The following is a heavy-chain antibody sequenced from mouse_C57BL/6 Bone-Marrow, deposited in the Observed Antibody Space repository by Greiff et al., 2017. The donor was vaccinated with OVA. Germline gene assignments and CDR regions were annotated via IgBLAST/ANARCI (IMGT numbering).Heavy chain of an antibody. D-gene: IGHD1-1*01. CDR1: GFTFSDYY. CDR2: INYDGSST. V-gene: IGHV5-16*01. Sequence: EVKLQESEGGLVQPGSSMKLSCTASGFTFSDYYMAWVRQVPEKGLEWVANINYDGSSTYYLDSLKSRFIISRDNAKNILYLQMSSLKSEDTATYYCARDRDYGSSLWYFDVWGTGTTVTVSS. J-gene: IGHJ1*03. CDR3: ARDRDYGSSLWYFDV.